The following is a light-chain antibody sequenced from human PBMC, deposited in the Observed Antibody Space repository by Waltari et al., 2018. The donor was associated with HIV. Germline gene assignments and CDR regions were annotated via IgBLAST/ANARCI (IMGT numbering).Light chain of an antibody. Sequence: QSVLTPPPSVSGAPGQRVTISCTGSSSNLGAGCDVHWYQQLPGTAPKLLIYGNSNRPSGVPDRFSGSKSGTSASLAITGLQAEDEADYYCQSYDSSLSGWVFGGGTKLTVL. J-gene: IGLJ3*02. CDR1: SSNLGAGCD. CDR3: QSYDSSLSGWV. CDR2: GNS. V-gene: IGLV1-40*01.